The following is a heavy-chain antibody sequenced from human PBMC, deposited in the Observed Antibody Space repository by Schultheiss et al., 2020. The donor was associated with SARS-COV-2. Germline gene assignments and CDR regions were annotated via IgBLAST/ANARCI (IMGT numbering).Heavy chain of an antibody. V-gene: IGHV3-30*04. Sequence: GGSLRLSCAASGFTFSSYAMSWVRQAPGKGLEWVAVISYDGSNKYYADSVKGRFTISRDNSKNTLYLQMNSLRAEDTAVYYCARGMATIFGRFDYWGQGTLVTVSS. J-gene: IGHJ4*02. D-gene: IGHD5-24*01. CDR3: ARGMATIFGRFDY. CDR1: GFTFSSYA. CDR2: ISYDGSNK.